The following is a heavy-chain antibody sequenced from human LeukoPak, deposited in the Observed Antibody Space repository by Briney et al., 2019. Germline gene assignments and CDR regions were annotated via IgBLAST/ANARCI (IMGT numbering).Heavy chain of an antibody. CDR3: AKDQDYYGSGSYCNGFDY. Sequence: GGSLRLSCAASGFTFSSYAMSWVRQAPGKGLEWVSAISGSGGSTYYADSEKGRFTISRDNSKNTLYLQMNSLRAEDTAVYYCAKDQDYYGSGSYCNGFDYWGQGTLVTVSS. CDR2: ISGSGGST. CDR1: GFTFSSYA. D-gene: IGHD3-10*01. J-gene: IGHJ4*02. V-gene: IGHV3-23*01.